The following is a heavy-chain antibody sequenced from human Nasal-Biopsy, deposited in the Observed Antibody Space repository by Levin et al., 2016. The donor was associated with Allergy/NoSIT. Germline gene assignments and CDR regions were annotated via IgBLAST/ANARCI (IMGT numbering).Heavy chain of an antibody. V-gene: IGHV3-33*01. CDR3: ARENHDSSGYFGGDFDV. CDR2: IWFDGSRK. CDR1: GFSFNSHG. Sequence: GGSLRLSCEASGFSFNSHGMNWVRQAPGKGLEWLAVIWFDGSRKYYANSVKGRFAISRDNARKTLFLQMGRLRVEDTAVYFCARENHDSSGYFGGDFDVWGRGTLVSISS. D-gene: IGHD3-22*01. J-gene: IGHJ2*01.